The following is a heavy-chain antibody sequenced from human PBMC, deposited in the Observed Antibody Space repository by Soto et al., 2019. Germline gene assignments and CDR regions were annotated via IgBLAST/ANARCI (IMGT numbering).Heavy chain of an antibody. J-gene: IGHJ6*03. CDR2: ISAYNGNT. V-gene: IGHV1-18*01. Sequence: ASVKVSCKASGYTFTSYGISWVRQAPGQGLEWMGWISAYNGNTNYAQKLQGRVTMTTDTSTSTAYMELRSLRSDDTAVYYCARFEQLVPPDYYYMDVWGKGTTVTVSS. CDR3: ARFEQLVPPDYYYMDV. CDR1: GYTFTSYG. D-gene: IGHD6-6*01.